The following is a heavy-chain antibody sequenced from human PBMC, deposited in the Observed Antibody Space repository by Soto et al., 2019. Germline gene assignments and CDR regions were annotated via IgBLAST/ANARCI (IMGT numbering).Heavy chain of an antibody. V-gene: IGHV3-43*01. Sequence: GGSLRLSCAASGFNFDDYSMHWVRQAPGKGLEWVSLINWDGSNTYYADSVKGRFTISRDNSRNSVYLEMNSLRTEDTALYLSAKVYPKHSWNDGLDSWGKGTLVTVSS. CDR3: AKVYPKHSWNDGLDS. D-gene: IGHD1-20*01. CDR1: GFNFDDYS. CDR2: INWDGSNT. J-gene: IGHJ4*02.